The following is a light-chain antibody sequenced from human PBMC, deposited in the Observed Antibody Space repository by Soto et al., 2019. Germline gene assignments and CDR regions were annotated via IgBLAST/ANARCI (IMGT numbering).Light chain of an antibody. CDR3: SSYAGSNNLVV. Sequence: QSALTQPPSASGSPGQSVTISCTGTSSDVGGYNYVSWYQQHPGKAPKLMIYEVSKRPSGVPDRFSGSKSGNTASLIVSGLQAEDEADYYCSSYAGSNNLVVFGTGTKVTVL. V-gene: IGLV2-8*01. J-gene: IGLJ1*01. CDR2: EVS. CDR1: SSDVGGYNY.